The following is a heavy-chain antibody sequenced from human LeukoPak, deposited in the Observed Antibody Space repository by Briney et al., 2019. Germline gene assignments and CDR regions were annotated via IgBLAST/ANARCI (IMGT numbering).Heavy chain of an antibody. CDR2: ISAGGGST. Sequence: GGSLRLSCAASGLTFSDYSMTWVRQAPGKGLFWVSGISAGGGSTYYADSVKGRFSISRDNTRNTLYLQMNSLRAEDTAVYYCARGDSGSYYSDYWGQGTLVTVSS. J-gene: IGHJ4*02. CDR3: ARGDSGSYYSDY. D-gene: IGHD1-26*01. V-gene: IGHV3-23*01. CDR1: GLTFSDYS.